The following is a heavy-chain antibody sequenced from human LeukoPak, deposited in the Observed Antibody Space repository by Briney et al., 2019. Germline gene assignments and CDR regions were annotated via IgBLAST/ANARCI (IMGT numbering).Heavy chain of an antibody. Sequence: SETLSLTCTVFGGSISSYYWNWIRQPPGEGLEWIGYIYYSGSTNYNPSLKSRVTISVDTSKNQFSLKLNSVTAADTAVYYCARSLQYNNNNYFYYGMDVWGQGTTVTVSS. CDR3: ARSLQYNNNNYFYYGMDV. CDR2: IYYSGST. V-gene: IGHV4-59*01. D-gene: IGHD3-10*01. CDR1: GGSISSYY. J-gene: IGHJ6*02.